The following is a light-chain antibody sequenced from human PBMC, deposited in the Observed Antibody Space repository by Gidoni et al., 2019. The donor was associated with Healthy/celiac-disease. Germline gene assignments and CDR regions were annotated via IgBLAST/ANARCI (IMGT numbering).Light chain of an antibody. Sequence: IRMTQSPSSFSASTGDRVTITCRASQGISSYLAWYQQTPGKAPKLLIYAASTLQSGVPSRFSGSGSGTDFTLTISCLQSEDFATYYCQQYYSYPLTFGGXTKVEIK. V-gene: IGKV1-8*01. J-gene: IGKJ4*01. CDR3: QQYYSYPLT. CDR1: QGISSY. CDR2: AAS.